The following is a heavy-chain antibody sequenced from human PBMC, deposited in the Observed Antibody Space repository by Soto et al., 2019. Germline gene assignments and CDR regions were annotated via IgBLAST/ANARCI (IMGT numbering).Heavy chain of an antibody. Sequence: QVQLVQSGAEEKKPGASVKVSCKASGYTFTGYAMHWVRQAPGQRLEWMGWINAGNGNTKYSQKFQSRVTITRDTSASTAYMELSSLRSEDTAVYYCARAVAVPVDFDYWGQGTLVTVSS. CDR3: ARAVAVPVDFDY. CDR1: GYTFTGYA. CDR2: INAGNGNT. D-gene: IGHD6-19*01. V-gene: IGHV1-3*05. J-gene: IGHJ4*02.